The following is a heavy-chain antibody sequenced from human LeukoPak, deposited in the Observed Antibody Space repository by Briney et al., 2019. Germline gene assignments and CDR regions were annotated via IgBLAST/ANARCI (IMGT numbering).Heavy chain of an antibody. V-gene: IGHV3-53*01. J-gene: IGHJ5*02. CDR1: GFTVSSNY. CDR2: IYSGGST. Sequence: GGSLRLSCAASGFTVSSNYMSWVRQAPGKGLEWVSVIYSGGSTYYADSVKGRFTISRDNSKNTLYLQMNSLRAEDTAVYYCARSYDFWGGANWFDPWGQGTLVTVSS. D-gene: IGHD3-3*01. CDR3: ARSYDFWGGANWFDP.